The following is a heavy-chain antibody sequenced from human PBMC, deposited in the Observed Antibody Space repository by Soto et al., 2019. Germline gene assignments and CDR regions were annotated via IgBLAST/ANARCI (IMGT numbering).Heavy chain of an antibody. Sequence: EVQLLESGGGLVQPGGSLRLSCAASGVTFSNYAMSWVRQAPGKGLEWVSGIGGRATSAYYADSVKGRFAISRDNAYNTLFLQLNSLRAEDTAVYYCAKSRYSDSSGDYYDFWGQGTLVTVSS. CDR3: AKSRYSDSSGDYYDF. CDR2: IGGRATSA. V-gene: IGHV3-23*01. D-gene: IGHD3-22*01. J-gene: IGHJ4*02. CDR1: GVTFSNYA.